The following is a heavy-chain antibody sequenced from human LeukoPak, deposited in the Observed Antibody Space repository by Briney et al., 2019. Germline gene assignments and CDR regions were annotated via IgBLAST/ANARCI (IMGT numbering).Heavy chain of an antibody. Sequence: GASVKVSCKASGYTFTSYYMHWVRQAPGQGLEWMGIINPSGGSTSYAQKFQGRVTMTRDTSTSTVYMELSSLRSEDTAVYYCARDRAGSPNYYYYGMDVRGQGATVTASS. CDR1: GYTFTSYY. J-gene: IGHJ6*01. CDR2: INPSGGST. D-gene: IGHD2-15*01. CDR3: ARDRAGSPNYYYYGMDV. V-gene: IGHV1-46*01.